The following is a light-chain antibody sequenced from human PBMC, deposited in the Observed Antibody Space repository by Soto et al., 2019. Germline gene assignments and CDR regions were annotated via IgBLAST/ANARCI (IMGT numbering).Light chain of an antibody. J-gene: IGKJ4*01. Sequence: EIVLTQSPGTLSLSPGERATLSCRASQSVRSNYLAWYQQIPGQAPRLLVYGASSRATGIPDRFSGSGSGTDFTLTIRRLEPEDFAVYYCQQYGNSSFTFGGGTKVESK. CDR3: QQYGNSSFT. V-gene: IGKV3-20*01. CDR1: QSVRSNY. CDR2: GAS.